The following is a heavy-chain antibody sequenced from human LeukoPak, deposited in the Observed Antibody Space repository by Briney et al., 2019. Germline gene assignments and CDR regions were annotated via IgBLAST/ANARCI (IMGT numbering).Heavy chain of an antibody. J-gene: IGHJ6*02. CDR2: IIPIFSTA. CDR3: PSVGSGGICHPLHYCYGMDV. CDR1: GGTFSSYA. Sequence: SVTLSCKASGGTFSSYAISWVRQAPGQGLEWMGGIIPIFSTANYAQNFQGRVTITADESTSTAYMELTSLRSEATAVYYCPSVGSGGICHPLHYCYGMDVSGEGATVTVSS. D-gene: IGHD2-15*01. V-gene: IGHV1-69*01.